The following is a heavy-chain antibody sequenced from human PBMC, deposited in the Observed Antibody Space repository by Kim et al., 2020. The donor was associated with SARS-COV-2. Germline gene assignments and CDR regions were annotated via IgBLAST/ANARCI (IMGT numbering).Heavy chain of an antibody. V-gene: IGHV3-33*05. CDR3: ARDGELGVVGATTQWDY. CDR2: ISYDGSNK. CDR1: GFTFSSYG. D-gene: IGHD1-26*01. J-gene: IGHJ4*02. Sequence: GGSLRLSCAASGFTFSSYGMHWVRQAPGKGLEWVAVISYDGSNKYYADSVKGRFTISRDNSKNTLYLQMNSLRAEDTAVYYCARDGELGVVGATTQWDYWGQGTLVTVSS.